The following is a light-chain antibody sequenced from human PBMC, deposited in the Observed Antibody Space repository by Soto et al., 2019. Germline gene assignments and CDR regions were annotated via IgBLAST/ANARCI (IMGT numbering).Light chain of an antibody. J-gene: IGKJ1*01. CDR2: GAS. CDR1: QSVSSNY. V-gene: IGKV3-20*01. Sequence: EIVLTQSPGTLSLSPGERATLSCRASQSVSSNYLAWYRRKPGQAPRLLIDGASNRATDIPGRFSGSASGTDFTITITRLDPEDFAVYYCQQYGSSPPTFGPGTRVEIK. CDR3: QQYGSSPPT.